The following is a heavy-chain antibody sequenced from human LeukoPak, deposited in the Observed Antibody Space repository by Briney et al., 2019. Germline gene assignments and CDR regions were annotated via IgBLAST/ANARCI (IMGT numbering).Heavy chain of an antibody. J-gene: IGHJ4*02. D-gene: IGHD3-22*01. CDR2: IYFSGST. CDR3: ARGYSSGYYYVQN. CDR1: GGSVSSGGYY. V-gene: IGHV4-31*03. Sequence: PSQTLSLTCTVSGGSVSSGGYYWSWIRQHPRKGLEWIGYIYFSGSTYYNPSLKCRITISIDTSKNQFSLELSSVADADTAVYYCARGYSSGYYYVQNWGQGTLVTVSS.